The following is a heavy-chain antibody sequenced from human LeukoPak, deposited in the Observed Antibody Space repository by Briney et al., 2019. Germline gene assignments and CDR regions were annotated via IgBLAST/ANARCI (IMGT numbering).Heavy chain of an antibody. CDR2: ISSDESIT. V-gene: IGHV3-74*01. Sequence: PGGSLRLSCAASGFTFSNYWMHWVRQAPGKGPVWVSRISSDESITSYADSVKGRFTISRDNAKNTLFLQMNGLRAEDTAVYYCARGGPSGSYLNYWGQGTLVTVSS. J-gene: IGHJ4*02. CDR3: ARGGPSGSYLNY. CDR1: GFTFSNYW. D-gene: IGHD1-26*01.